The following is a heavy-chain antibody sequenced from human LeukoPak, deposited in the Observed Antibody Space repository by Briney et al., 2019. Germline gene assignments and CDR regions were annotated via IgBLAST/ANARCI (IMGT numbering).Heavy chain of an antibody. V-gene: IGHV3-15*01. CDR3: TTGLYVWGSYRPLDY. D-gene: IGHD3-16*02. CDR2: IPSKTDGGTS. CDR1: GFTFSNAW. J-gene: IGHJ4*02. Sequence: PGGSLRLSCAASGFTFSNAWMSWVRQAPGKGLEWVGRIPSKTDGGTSDYAAPVKGRFTISRGDSKNTLYLQMNSLKTEDTAVYYCTTGLYVWGSYRPLDYWGQGTLVTVSS.